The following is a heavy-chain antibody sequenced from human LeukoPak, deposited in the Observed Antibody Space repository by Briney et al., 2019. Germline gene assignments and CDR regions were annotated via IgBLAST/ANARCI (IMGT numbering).Heavy chain of an antibody. CDR3: ARGAEYFQH. Sequence: SETLSLTCTVSGGSISSSSHYGGWIRQPPGKGLEWIGYIYYSGSTNYNPSLKSRVTISVDTSKNQFSLKLSSVTAADTAVYYCARGAEYFQHWGQGTLVTVSS. V-gene: IGHV4-61*05. CDR1: GGSISSSSHY. CDR2: IYYSGST. J-gene: IGHJ1*01.